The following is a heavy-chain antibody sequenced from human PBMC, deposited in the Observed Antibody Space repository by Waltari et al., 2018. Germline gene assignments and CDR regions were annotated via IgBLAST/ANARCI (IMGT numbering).Heavy chain of an antibody. D-gene: IGHD6-6*01. Sequence: QVQLQESGPGLVKPSQTLSLTCTVSGGSISSGGYYWSWIRQHPGKGLEWIGYIYYSGSTYNHQSLKSRVTISVDTSKNQFSLKLSSVTAADTAVYYCASSIAARRYFDYWGQGTLVTVSS. V-gene: IGHV4-31*03. J-gene: IGHJ4*02. CDR2: IYYSGST. CDR3: ASSIAARRYFDY. CDR1: GGSISSGGYY.